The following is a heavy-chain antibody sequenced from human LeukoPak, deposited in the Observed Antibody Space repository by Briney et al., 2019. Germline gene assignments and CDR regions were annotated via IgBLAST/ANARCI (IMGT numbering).Heavy chain of an antibody. CDR1: GYTFTKYY. Sequence: ASVKVSCKASGYTFTKYYIHWVRQAPGQGLEWMGLINPGGDNTNYAQNFQGRVTMTRDTSTSTVYMELSSLRSEGTAIYYCARIRDGYNDAYDIWGQGTVVTVPS. CDR3: ARIRDGYNDAYDI. J-gene: IGHJ3*02. CDR2: INPGGDNT. D-gene: IGHD5-24*01. V-gene: IGHV1-46*01.